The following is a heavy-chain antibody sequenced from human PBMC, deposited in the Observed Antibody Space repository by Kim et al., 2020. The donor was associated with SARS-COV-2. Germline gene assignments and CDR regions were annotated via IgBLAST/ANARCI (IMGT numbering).Heavy chain of an antibody. V-gene: IGHV3-30*01. J-gene: IGHJ6*02. Sequence: ADSVKGRFTISRDNSKNTLYLQMNSLRAEDTAVYYCARSNGGAYYYGMDVWGQGTTVTVSS. CDR3: ARSNGGAYYYGMDV. D-gene: IGHD4-17*01.